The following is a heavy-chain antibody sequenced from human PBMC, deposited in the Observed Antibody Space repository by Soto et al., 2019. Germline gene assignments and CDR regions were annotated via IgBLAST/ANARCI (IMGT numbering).Heavy chain of an antibody. V-gene: IGHV4-59*01. CDR3: ARYNNRGLDYYFDY. J-gene: IGHJ4*02. Sequence: NPSETLSLTCTVSGGSISSYYWSWIRQPPGKGLEWIGYIYYSGSTNYNPSLKSRVTISVDTSKNQFSLKLSSVTAADTAVYYCARYNNRGLDYYFDYWGQGTLVTVSS. CDR1: GGSISSYY. D-gene: IGHD3-10*01. CDR2: IYYSGST.